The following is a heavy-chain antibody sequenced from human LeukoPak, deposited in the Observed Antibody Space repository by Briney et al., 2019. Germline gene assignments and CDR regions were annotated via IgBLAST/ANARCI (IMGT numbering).Heavy chain of an antibody. D-gene: IGHD3-16*01. V-gene: IGHV3-30*03. CDR3: ARDLRFGDSGSY. CDR2: ISYDGSNK. CDR1: GFTFSSYG. Sequence: GGSLRLSCAASGFTFSSYGMHWVRQAPGKGLEWVAVISYDGSNKYYADSVKGRFTISRDNARNSLYLQMNNLRVEDTAVYYCARDLRFGDSGSYWGQGTLVTVPS. J-gene: IGHJ4*02.